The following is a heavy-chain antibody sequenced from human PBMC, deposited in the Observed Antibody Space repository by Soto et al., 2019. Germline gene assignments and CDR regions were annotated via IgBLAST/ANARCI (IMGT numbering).Heavy chain of an antibody. Sequence: SETLSLTCAVSGGSISSGGYSWSWIRQPPGKGLEWIGYIYHSGSTYYNPSLKSRVTISVDRSKNQFSLELSSVTAADTAAYYCAAGGGLPRYYWGQGTLVTVSS. D-gene: IGHD5-12*01. CDR1: GGSISSGGYS. J-gene: IGHJ4*02. V-gene: IGHV4-30-2*01. CDR2: IYHSGST. CDR3: AAGGGLPRYY.